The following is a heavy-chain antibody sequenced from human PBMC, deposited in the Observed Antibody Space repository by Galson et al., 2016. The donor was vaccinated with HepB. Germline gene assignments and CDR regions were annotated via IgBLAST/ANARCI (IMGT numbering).Heavy chain of an antibody. CDR3: VQGSTAPAV. CDR1: GFTFRNYG. V-gene: IGHV3-23*01. CDR2: ISRSGDST. Sequence: SLRLSCAASGFTFRNYGMTWVRQAPGKGLEVVSSISRSGDSTDYADSVKGRFTISRDNSKKTLSLQMNSLTAGDTAIYYCVQGSTAPAVWGKGTTVTVSS. D-gene: IGHD2-2*01. J-gene: IGHJ6*04.